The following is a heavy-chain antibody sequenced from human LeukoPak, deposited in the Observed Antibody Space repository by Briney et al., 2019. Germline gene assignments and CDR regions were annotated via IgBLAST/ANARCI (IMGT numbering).Heavy chain of an antibody. CDR1: GFTFSSYS. CDR3: ARDTGIMITFGGVIVEGPFDY. J-gene: IGHJ4*02. D-gene: IGHD3-16*02. CDR2: ISSSSSYL. V-gene: IGHV3-21*01. Sequence: GGSLRLSCAASGFTFSSYSMNWVRQAPGKGLEWVSSISSSSSYLYYADSVKGRFTISRDNAKNSLYLQMNSLRAEDTAVYYCARDTGIMITFGGVIVEGPFDYWGQGTLVTVSS.